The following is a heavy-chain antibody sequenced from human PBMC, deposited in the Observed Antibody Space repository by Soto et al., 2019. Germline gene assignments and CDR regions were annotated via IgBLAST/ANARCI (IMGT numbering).Heavy chain of an antibody. CDR3: ARRERAAGTDWWFDP. J-gene: IGHJ5*02. Sequence: QLQLQESGPGLVKPSETLSLTCTVSGGSISSSSFHWGWIRQPPGKGLEWIGSIYYSGSTYYSPSLKSRLPLSVDTTKNQCSLKLSSVTAADTAVYYCARRERAAGTDWWFDPWGQGTLVTVSS. CDR1: GGSISSSSFH. V-gene: IGHV4-39*01. D-gene: IGHD6-13*01. CDR2: IYYSGST.